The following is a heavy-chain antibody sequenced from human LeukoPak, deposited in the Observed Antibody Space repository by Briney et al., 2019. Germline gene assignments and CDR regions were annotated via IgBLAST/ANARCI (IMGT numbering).Heavy chain of an antibody. V-gene: IGHV3-7*01. CDR2: IRVDGNEK. CDR3: ARDLNGPSFY. J-gene: IGHJ4*02. Sequence: GRSLRLSCAASGFTFSNYWMSWLRQAPGKGLEWVANIRVDGNEKYYVDSVKGRFTISRDNAQNSLYLQLNSLRAEDTAVYYCARDLNGPSFYWGQGTLVTVSS. CDR1: GFTFSNYW. D-gene: IGHD2-8*01.